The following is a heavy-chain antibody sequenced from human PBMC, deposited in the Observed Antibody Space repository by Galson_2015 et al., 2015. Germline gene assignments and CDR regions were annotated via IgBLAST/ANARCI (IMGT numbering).Heavy chain of an antibody. J-gene: IGHJ3*02. CDR3: VRESDAFDI. Sequence: SLRLSCAASGFTFRNHVMHWVRQAPGKGLEWLSLIWCDGSNKEYAESVKGRFTISRDNSKNTLYLEMNSLTAEDTAVYYCVRESDAFDIWGQGTVVTVSS. V-gene: IGHV3-30*04. CDR2: IWCDGSNK. CDR1: GFTFRNHV.